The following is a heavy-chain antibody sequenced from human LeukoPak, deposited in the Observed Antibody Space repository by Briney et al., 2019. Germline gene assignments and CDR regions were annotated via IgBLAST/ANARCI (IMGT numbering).Heavy chain of an antibody. CDR1: GGSISSGSYY. Sequence: SQTLSLTCTVSGGSISSGSYYWSWIRQPAGKGLEWIGRIYTSGSTNYNPSLKSRVTISVDTSKNQFSLKLSSVTAADTAVYYCARAWRGIQLNWFDPWGQGTLVTVSS. D-gene: IGHD5-18*01. CDR3: ARAWRGIQLNWFDP. CDR2: IYTSGST. V-gene: IGHV4-61*02. J-gene: IGHJ5*02.